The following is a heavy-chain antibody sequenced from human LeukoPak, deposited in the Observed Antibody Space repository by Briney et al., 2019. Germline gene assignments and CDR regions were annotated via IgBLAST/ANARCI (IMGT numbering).Heavy chain of an antibody. CDR3: VREGNWNLDS. CDR2: LNPDASDR. D-gene: IGHD1-1*01. J-gene: IGHJ4*02. Sequence: GGSLRLSCAASGFTFYSHWMHWVRQVPGKGLVWVSRLNPDASDRQYAGSVKGRFTISRDNAKNTMYLQMSSLRAEDAAVYYCVREGNWNLDSWGQGTVVTVSS. V-gene: IGHV3-74*03. CDR1: GFTFYSHW.